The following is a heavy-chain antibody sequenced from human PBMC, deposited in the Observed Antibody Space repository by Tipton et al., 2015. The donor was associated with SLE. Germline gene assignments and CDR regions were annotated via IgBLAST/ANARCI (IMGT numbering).Heavy chain of an antibody. Sequence: TLSLTCAVSGGSISSGGYSWSWIRQPPGKGLEWIGYIYHSGSTYYNPSLKSRVTISVDRSKNQFSLKLSSVTAADTAVYYCARSSGWAYWGQGTLVTVSS. CDR3: ARSSGWAY. CDR1: GGSISSGGYS. D-gene: IGHD6-19*01. J-gene: IGHJ4*02. V-gene: IGHV4-30-2*01. CDR2: IYHSGST.